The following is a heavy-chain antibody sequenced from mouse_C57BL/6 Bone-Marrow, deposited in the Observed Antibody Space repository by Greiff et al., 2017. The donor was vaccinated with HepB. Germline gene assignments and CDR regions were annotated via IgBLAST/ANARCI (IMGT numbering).Heavy chain of an antibody. CDR1: GYTFTDYY. J-gene: IGHJ2*01. CDR3: ASYPYYFDY. V-gene: IGHV1-19*01. Sequence: EVQLVESGPVLVKPGASVKMSCKASGYTFTDYYMNWVKQSHGKSLEWIGVINPYNGGTSYNQKFKGKATLTVDKSSSTAYMEINSLTSEDSAVYYCASYPYYFDYWGQGTTLTVSS. CDR2: INPYNGGT.